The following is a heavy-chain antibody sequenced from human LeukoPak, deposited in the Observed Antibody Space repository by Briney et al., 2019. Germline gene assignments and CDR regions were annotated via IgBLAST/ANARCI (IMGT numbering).Heavy chain of an antibody. CDR1: GGTFSSYA. D-gene: IGHD3-3*01. Sequence: SVKVSCKASGGTFSSYAISWVRQAPGQGLEWMGGIITNYGTTNYAQKYQGRVTITADESTTTVYMELSSLRSEDTAVYYCARPRTYYDFWRGYPPFDYWGQGTLVTVSS. J-gene: IGHJ4*02. CDR2: IITNYGTT. V-gene: IGHV1-69*13. CDR3: ARPRTYYDFWRGYPPFDY.